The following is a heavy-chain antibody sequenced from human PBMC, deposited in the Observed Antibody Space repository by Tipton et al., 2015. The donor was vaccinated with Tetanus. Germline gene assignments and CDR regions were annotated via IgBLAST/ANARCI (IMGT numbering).Heavy chain of an antibody. CDR2: IKQDGSEK. D-gene: IGHD3-22*01. CDR3: ARDRYYYDCSATEGHAFDI. J-gene: IGHJ3*02. V-gene: IGHV3-7*01. CDR1: GFTFSSYW. Sequence: LSLTCAASGFTFSSYWMSWVRQAPGKGLEWVANIKQDGSEKYYVDSVKGRFTISRDNAKNSLYLQMNSLRAEDTAVYYCARDRYYYDCSATEGHAFDIWGQGTMVTVSS.